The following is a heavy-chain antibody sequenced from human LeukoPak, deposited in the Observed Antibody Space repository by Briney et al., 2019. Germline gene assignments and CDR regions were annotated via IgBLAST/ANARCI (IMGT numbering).Heavy chain of an antibody. CDR2: IKSKTDGGTT. Sequence: GGSLRHSCAASGFTFSNAWMNWVRQAPGDGLEWVGRIKSKTDGGTTDYAAPVKGRFTISRDDSKNTLYLQMNSLKTEDTAVYYCSTTYYYDSSEGYCGQGTLVTVSS. J-gene: IGHJ4*02. CDR1: GFTFSNAW. D-gene: IGHD3-22*01. V-gene: IGHV3-15*07. CDR3: STTYYYDSSEGY.